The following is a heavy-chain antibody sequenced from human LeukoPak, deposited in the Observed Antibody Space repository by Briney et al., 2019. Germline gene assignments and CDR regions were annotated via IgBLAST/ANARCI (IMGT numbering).Heavy chain of an antibody. CDR3: ARDRAAAMEYYYMDV. CDR2: IRYDGSNK. V-gene: IGHV3-33*01. Sequence: GRSLRLSCAASGFTFSSYGMHWVRQAPGKGLEWVAVIRYDGSNKNYADSGKGRFTISRDNSKNTLYLQMNRLRAEDTAVYYCARDRAAAMEYYYMDVWGKGTTVTVSS. CDR1: GFTFSSYG. D-gene: IGHD2-2*01. J-gene: IGHJ6*03.